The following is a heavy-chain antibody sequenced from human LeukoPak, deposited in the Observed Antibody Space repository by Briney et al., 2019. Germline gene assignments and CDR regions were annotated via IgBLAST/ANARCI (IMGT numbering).Heavy chain of an antibody. D-gene: IGHD5-12*01. Sequence: SQTLSLTCAISGDSFSSKSAAWDWMRQSPSRGVEWLGRTYYRSKWYNDYAASVTSRITINPDTSKNPFSLHLNSVPPEDTAIYYCARAVSGLPSNSGQGTLVIVSS. J-gene: IGHJ4*02. V-gene: IGHV6-1*01. CDR2: TYYRSKWYN. CDR1: GDSFSSKSAA. CDR3: ARAVSGLPSN.